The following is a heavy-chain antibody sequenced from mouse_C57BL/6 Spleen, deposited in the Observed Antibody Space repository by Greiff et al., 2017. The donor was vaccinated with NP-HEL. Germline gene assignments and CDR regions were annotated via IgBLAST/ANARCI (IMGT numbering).Heavy chain of an antibody. CDR1: GFSLTSYA. CDR2: IWTGGGT. CDR3: AREGDYDGYDAMDY. Sequence: VKLVESGPGLVAPSQSLSITCTVSGFSLTSYAISWVRQPPGKGLEWLGVIWTGGGTNYNSALKSRLSISKDNSKSQVFLKMNSLQTDDTARYYCAREGDYDGYDAMDYWGQGTSVTVSS. J-gene: IGHJ4*01. D-gene: IGHD2-3*01. V-gene: IGHV2-9-1*01.